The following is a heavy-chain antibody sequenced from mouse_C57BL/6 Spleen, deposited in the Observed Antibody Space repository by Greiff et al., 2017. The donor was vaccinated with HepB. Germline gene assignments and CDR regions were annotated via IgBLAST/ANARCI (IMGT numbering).Heavy chain of an antibody. CDR2: ISSGGSYT. D-gene: IGHD2-4*01. CDR3: ARRYDYDDFDD. CDR1: GFTFSSYG. V-gene: IGHV5-6*02. Sequence: EVKVVESGGDLVKPGGSLKLSCAASGFTFSSYGMSWVRQTPDKRLEWVATISSGGSYTYYPDSVKGRFTISRDNAKNTLYLQMSSLKSEDTAMYYCARRYDYDDFDDWGAGTTHTVSS. J-gene: IGHJ2*01.